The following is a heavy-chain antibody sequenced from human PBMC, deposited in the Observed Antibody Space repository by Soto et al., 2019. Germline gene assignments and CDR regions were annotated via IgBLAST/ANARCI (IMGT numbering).Heavy chain of an antibody. CDR1: GFTVRSNY. CDR3: ARVSSPVGY. CDR2: IYSSGNT. V-gene: IGHV3-53*02. Sequence: EVQLVETGGSLIQPGGSLRLSCAVSGFTVRSNYMSWVRQAPGKGLEWVSIIYSSGNTYYADSVKGRFTMSRDTSNNTVFLQMSSLRAEDTGVYYCARVSSPVGYWGQVTLVTVSS. J-gene: IGHJ4*02. D-gene: IGHD6-6*01.